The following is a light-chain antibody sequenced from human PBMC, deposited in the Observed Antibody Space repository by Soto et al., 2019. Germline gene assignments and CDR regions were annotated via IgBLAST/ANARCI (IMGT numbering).Light chain of an antibody. CDR3: QQRSNWPPVT. V-gene: IGKV3-11*01. CDR1: QSVGSNY. J-gene: IGKJ4*01. CDR2: DAS. Sequence: EIVLTQSPGTLSLSPGERATLYCRASQSVGSNYLAWYQQKPGQAPRVLIYDASERATGIPARFSGSGSGTDFTLTISSLEPEDFVVYYCQQRSNWPPVTFGGGTKVDIK.